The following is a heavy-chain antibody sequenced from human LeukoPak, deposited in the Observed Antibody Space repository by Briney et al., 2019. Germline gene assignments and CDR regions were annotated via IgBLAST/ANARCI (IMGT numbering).Heavy chain of an antibody. CDR3: ASRIAVAGTAFDY. D-gene: IGHD6-19*01. V-gene: IGHV4-39*01. CDR2: MYYSGST. J-gene: IGHJ4*02. Sequence: SETLSLTCTVSGGSFSSSSYYWGWIRQPPGKGLEWIGSMYYSGSTYYNPSLKSRVTISVDTSKNQFSLKLSSVTAADTAVYYCASRIAVAGTAFDYWGQGTLVTVSS. CDR1: GGSFSSSSYY.